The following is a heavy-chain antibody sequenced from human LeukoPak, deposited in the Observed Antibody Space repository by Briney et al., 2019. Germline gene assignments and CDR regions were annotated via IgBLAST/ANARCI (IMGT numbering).Heavy chain of an antibody. CDR3: VKDYSTIAAAANPLFDY. CDR2: ISGSGGST. D-gene: IGHD6-13*01. J-gene: IGHJ4*02. Sequence: PGGSLRLSCAASAFTLSSYAMSWARQAPGKGLEWVSIISGSGGSTYYADSVKGRFTISRDNSKNTLYLQMHSLRAEDTAVYYCVKDYSTIAAAANPLFDYWGQGALVTVSS. CDR1: AFTLSSYA. V-gene: IGHV3-23*01.